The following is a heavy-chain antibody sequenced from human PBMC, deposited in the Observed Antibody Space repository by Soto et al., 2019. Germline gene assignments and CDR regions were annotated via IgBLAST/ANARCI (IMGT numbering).Heavy chain of an antibody. CDR2: INHNSGDT. CDR1: GYTFTGYY. V-gene: IGHV1-2*02. CDR3: ARGFYYDSGYWAAFDI. D-gene: IGHD3-22*01. Sequence: ASVKVSCKASGYTFTGYYMHWVRQTPGQGLEWMGWINHNSGDTNYAQKFQGRVIMTRDTSISTAYMELSGLRSDDTAVYYCARGFYYDSGYWAAFDIWGQGTMVTVSS. J-gene: IGHJ3*02.